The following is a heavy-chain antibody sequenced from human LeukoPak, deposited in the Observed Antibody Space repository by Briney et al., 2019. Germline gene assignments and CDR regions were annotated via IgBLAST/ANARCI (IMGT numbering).Heavy chain of an antibody. Sequence: NPSETLSLTCTVSGGSISSSNWWSWVRPPPGKGVEGIGEIYHSGSTNYNPSLKSRVTISVDKSKNQFSLKLSSVTAADTAVYYCARHLRNCSGGSCYSYYYYYMDVWGKGTTVTVSS. CDR1: GGSISSSNW. CDR2: IYHSGST. J-gene: IGHJ6*03. V-gene: IGHV4-4*02. CDR3: ARHLRNCSGGSCYSYYYYYMDV. D-gene: IGHD2-15*01.